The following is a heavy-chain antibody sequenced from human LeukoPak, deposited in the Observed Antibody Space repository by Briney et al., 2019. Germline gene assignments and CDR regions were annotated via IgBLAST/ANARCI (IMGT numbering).Heavy chain of an antibody. J-gene: IGHJ5*02. CDR2: IYYSGST. V-gene: IGHV4-39*02. CDR1: GGSISSSSYY. CDR3: VRDRTPNWFDP. Sequence: SETLSLTCTVSGGSISSSSYYWGWIRQPPGKGLEWIGSIYYSGSTYYNPSLKSRVTISVDTSKNQFSLHLNSVTPEDTAVYYCVRDRTPNWFDPWGQGTLVTVSS.